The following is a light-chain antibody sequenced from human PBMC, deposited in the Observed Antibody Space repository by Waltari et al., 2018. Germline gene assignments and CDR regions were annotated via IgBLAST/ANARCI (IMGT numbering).Light chain of an antibody. V-gene: IGKV1-NL1*01. CDR3: QQYYNTPPWT. CDR2: AAS. Sequence: DIQMTQSPSSLSASVGDRVTITCRASQDIRFSLVWYQQKPGKAPKLLLFAASGLESGVPSRLSGSGSGTEYTLTISSLQPEDFATYYCQQYYNTPPWTFGQGTKVEIK. CDR1: QDIRFS. J-gene: IGKJ1*01.